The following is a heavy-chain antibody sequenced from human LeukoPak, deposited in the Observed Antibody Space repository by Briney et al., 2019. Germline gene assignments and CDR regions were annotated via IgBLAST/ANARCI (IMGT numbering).Heavy chain of an antibody. J-gene: IGHJ5*02. CDR2: ISAYNGNT. CDR3: ARDGPSMVRGVIISFDNWFDP. CDR1: GYTSTSYG. D-gene: IGHD3-10*01. Sequence: ASVKVSCKASGYTSTSYGISWVRQAAGQGLECMGWISAYNGNTNYAQKLQGRVTMTTDTSTSTAYMELRSLRSDDTAVYYCARDGPSMVRGVIISFDNWFDPWGQGTLVTVSS. V-gene: IGHV1-18*01.